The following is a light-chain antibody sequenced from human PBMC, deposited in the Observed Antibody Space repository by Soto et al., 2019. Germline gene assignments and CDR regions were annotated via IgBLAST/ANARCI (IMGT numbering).Light chain of an antibody. J-gene: IGKJ1*01. CDR3: HQRQSWPRT. CDR1: QAVNTR. CDR2: LAS. V-gene: IGKV3-11*01. Sequence: EIVWTQSPATLSSFPGDRVTLSCRASQAVNTRWAWYQHRPGQAPRLLIYLASNRAAGVPARFSGSGSGTDFTLTISDVEPEDFAVYYCHQRQSWPRTFGQGTTVDI.